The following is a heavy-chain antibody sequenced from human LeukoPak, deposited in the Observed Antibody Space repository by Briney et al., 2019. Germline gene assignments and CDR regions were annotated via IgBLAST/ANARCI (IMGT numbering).Heavy chain of an antibody. CDR3: ARAYGGNSFDP. D-gene: IGHD4-23*01. Sequence: SETLSLTCAVYGGSFSGYYWSWIRQPPGKGLEWIGEISHSGSTNYNPSLKSRVTISVDTSKNQFSLKLSSVTAADTAVYYCARAYGGNSFDPWGQGTLVTVSS. CDR2: ISHSGST. V-gene: IGHV4-34*01. J-gene: IGHJ5*02. CDR1: GGSFSGYY.